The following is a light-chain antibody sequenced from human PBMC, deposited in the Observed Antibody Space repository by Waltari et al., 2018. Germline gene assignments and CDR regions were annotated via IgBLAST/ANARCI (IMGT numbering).Light chain of an antibody. CDR2: HTS. J-gene: IGKJ1*01. CDR3: QHYVRLPAT. CDR1: QSIVKY. V-gene: IGKV3-20*01. Sequence: EIMLPPSPGPLSLSPGDRATLSCKASQSIVKYLALYQQKPGQAPRLLIYHTSIRAPGIPDRFSGSGSETDFSLTISRLEPEDFAVYYCQHYVRLPATFGQGTNVEIK.